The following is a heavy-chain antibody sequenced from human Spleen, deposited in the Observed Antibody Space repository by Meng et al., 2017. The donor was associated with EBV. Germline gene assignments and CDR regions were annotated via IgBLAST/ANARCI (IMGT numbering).Heavy chain of an antibody. D-gene: IGHD5-18*01. CDR1: GVSISSGGYS. Sequence: QPQLQESGSGLVKTSHHLYTTCAVSGVSISSGGYSWSWIRQPPGKGLEWIGYMHHSGSTYNNPSLKSRVTISVDRSKNQFSLKLSSVTAADTAVYYCAGGPTAMVTYFDYWGQGTLVTVSS. CDR3: AGGPTAMVTYFDY. J-gene: IGHJ4*02. V-gene: IGHV4-30-2*01. CDR2: MHHSGST.